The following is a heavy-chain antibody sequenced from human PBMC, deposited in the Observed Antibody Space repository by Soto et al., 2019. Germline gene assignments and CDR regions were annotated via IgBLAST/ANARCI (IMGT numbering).Heavy chain of an antibody. D-gene: IGHD5-18*01. CDR2: ISAYNGNT. Sequence: QVQLVQSGAEVKKPGASVKVSCKASGYTFTSYGISWVRQAPGQGLEWMGWISAYNGNTNYAQKLQGRVTMTTDTFTSTAYMELRSLRSDDTAVYYCAGGTGGYSYGYYYYYGMDVWGQGTTVTVSS. V-gene: IGHV1-18*01. J-gene: IGHJ6*02. CDR1: GYTFTSYG. CDR3: AGGTGGYSYGYYYYYGMDV.